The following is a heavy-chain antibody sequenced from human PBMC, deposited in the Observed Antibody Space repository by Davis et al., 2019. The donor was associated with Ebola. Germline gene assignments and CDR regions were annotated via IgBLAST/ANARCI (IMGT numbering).Heavy chain of an antibody. Sequence: GESLKISCAASGFIFTNAWVSWVRQAPGKGLEWVGFIRTKTYGGTTEYAASVKGRFTISRDDSKSIAYLQMNSLETEDTAVYYCIRAANLAYWGRGTLVTVSS. CDR3: IRAANLAY. D-gene: IGHD2-15*01. CDR2: IRTKTYGGTT. CDR1: GFIFTNAW. V-gene: IGHV3-49*02. J-gene: IGHJ4*02.